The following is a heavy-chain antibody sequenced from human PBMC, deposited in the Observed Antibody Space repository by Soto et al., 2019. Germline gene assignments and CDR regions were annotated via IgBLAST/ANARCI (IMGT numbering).Heavy chain of an antibody. D-gene: IGHD3-22*01. CDR1: GGSISSGDYY. CDR3: ARDSSGYYFGWFDP. V-gene: IGHV4-30-4*01. Sequence: TLSLTCTVSGGSISSGDYYWSWIRQPPGKGLEWIGYIYYSGSTYYNPSLKSRVTISVDTSKNQFSLKLSSVTAADTAVYYCARDSSGYYFGWFDPWGQGTLVTVSS. J-gene: IGHJ5*02. CDR2: IYYSGST.